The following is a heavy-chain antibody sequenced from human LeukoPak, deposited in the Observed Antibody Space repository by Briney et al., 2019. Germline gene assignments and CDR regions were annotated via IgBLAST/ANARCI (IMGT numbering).Heavy chain of an antibody. J-gene: IGHJ4*02. CDR1: GFTFSNYY. Sequence: PGGSLRLSCEASGFTFSNYYMSWIRQAPGKGLEWVSVIYSGGSTYYADSVKGRFTISRDNSKNTLYLQMNSLRAEDTAVYYCARDTYLRPTYYYDSSGYYHGDWGQGTLVTVSS. CDR3: ARDTYLRPTYYYDSSGYYHGD. D-gene: IGHD3-22*01. CDR2: IYSGGST. V-gene: IGHV3-66*01.